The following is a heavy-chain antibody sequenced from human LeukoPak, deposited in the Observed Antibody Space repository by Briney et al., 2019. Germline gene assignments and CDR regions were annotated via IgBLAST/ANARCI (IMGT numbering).Heavy chain of an antibody. Sequence: PSETLSLTCTVSGGSISSYYWSWIRQPPGKGLEWIGYIYYSGSTYYNPSLKSRVTISVDTSKNQFSLKLSSVTAADTAVYYCARVGSSGYYYRAFDIWGQGTMVTVSS. D-gene: IGHD3-22*01. CDR3: ARVGSSGYYYRAFDI. V-gene: IGHV4-30-4*01. J-gene: IGHJ3*02. CDR2: IYYSGST. CDR1: GGSISSYY.